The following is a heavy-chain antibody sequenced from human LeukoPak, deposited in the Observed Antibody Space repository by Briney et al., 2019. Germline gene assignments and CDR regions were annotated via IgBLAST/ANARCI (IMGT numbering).Heavy chain of an antibody. CDR2: ISSSSSYI. Sequence: GGSLRLSCAASGFTFSSYGMHWVRQAPGKGLEWVSSISSSSSYIYYADSVKGRFTISRDNAKNSLYLQMNSLRAEDTAVYYCARDLITMVRGVITSSAFDIWGQGTMVTVSS. V-gene: IGHV3-21*01. CDR3: ARDLITMVRGVITSSAFDI. D-gene: IGHD3-10*01. J-gene: IGHJ3*02. CDR1: GFTFSSYG.